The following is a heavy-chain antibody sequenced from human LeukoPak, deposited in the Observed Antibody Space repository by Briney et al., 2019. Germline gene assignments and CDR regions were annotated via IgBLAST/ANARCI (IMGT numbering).Heavy chain of an antibody. V-gene: IGHV3-64D*06. J-gene: IGHJ4*02. CDR1: GFAFDDSA. D-gene: IGHD3-22*01. CDR2: ISSNGGST. Sequence: GGSLRLSCAASGFAFDDSAMHWVRQAPGKGLEYVSAISSNGGSTYYADSVKGRFTIYRDNSKNTLYLQMSSLRAEDTAVYYCVKSRSWFYFDYWGQGTLVTVSS. CDR3: VKSRSWFYFDY.